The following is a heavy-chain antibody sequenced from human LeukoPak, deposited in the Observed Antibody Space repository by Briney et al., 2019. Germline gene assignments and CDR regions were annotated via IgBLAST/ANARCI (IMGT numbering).Heavy chain of an antibody. V-gene: IGHV4-31*03. D-gene: IGHD3-3*01. CDR3: ASINYDSVSAGAFDI. Sequence: PSETLSLTCTVSGGSISSGGYYWSWIRQHPGKGLEWIGYIYYSGSTYYNPSLKSRVTISVDTSKNQFSLKLSSVTAADTAVYYCASINYDSVSAGAFDIWGQGTMVTVSS. J-gene: IGHJ3*02. CDR2: IYYSGST. CDR1: GGSISSGGYY.